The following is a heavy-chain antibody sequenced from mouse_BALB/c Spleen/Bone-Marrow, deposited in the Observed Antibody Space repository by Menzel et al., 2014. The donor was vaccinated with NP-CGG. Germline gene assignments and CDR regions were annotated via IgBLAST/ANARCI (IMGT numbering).Heavy chain of an antibody. Sequence: EVQLQQSGPELVKPGASVKISCKASGYSFTGYFMNWVNQSHGKSLEWIGRINPYNGDTFNKQKFKGKATLTVDKSSSRNPMYLLSRTSEAAAVSFCCFPYHLISSAFDYWGQGTSLTVSS. D-gene: IGHD1-1*01. CDR1: GYSFTGYF. V-gene: IGHV1-37*01. J-gene: IGHJ2*02. CDR3: CFPYHLISSAFDY. CDR2: INPYNGDT.